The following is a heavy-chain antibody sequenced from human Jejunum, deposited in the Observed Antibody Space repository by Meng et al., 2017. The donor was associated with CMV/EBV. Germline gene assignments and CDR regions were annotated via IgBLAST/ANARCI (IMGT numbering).Heavy chain of an antibody. J-gene: IGHJ4*02. CDR1: GYTFTDHN. D-gene: IGHD7-27*01. CDR3: ARDVWGFDY. V-gene: IGHV1-18*04. CDR2: ISLGNGQT. Sequence: QVHLLKSGAWVKKPGASVKLSCKTSGYTFTDHNIGWVRQAPGQGLEWVGWISLGNGQTVYGHKVQGRVTVTTDTSTSTAYMELRSLRSDDTAMYYCARDVWGFDYWGQGTLVTVSS.